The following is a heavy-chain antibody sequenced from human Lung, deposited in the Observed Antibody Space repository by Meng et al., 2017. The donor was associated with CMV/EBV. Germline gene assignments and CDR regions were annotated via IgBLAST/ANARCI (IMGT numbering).Heavy chain of an antibody. CDR1: GFSLSTSGVG. CDR2: IYWNDDK. Sequence: GXXLVXPTQTLTLTCTFSGFSLSTSGVGVGWIRQPPGKALEWLALIYWNDDKRYSPSLKSRLTITKDTSKNQVVLTMTNMDPVDTATYYCAHSRNLNTLIYWGQGTXVTVSS. D-gene: IGHD1-14*01. J-gene: IGHJ4*02. CDR3: AHSRNLNTLIY. V-gene: IGHV2-5*01.